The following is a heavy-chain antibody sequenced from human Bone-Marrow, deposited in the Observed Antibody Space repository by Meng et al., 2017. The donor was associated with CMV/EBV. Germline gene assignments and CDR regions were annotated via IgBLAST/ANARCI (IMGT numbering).Heavy chain of an antibody. V-gene: IGHV1-3*02. Sequence: ASVKVSCKASGYTFTCYAMHWVRQAPGQRLEWMGWSNAGNGNTKYSQEFQGRVTITRDTSASTAYMELSSLRSEDMAVYYCARERERYCSSTSCYGNAFAIWGQRPMVTV. CDR2: SNAGNGNT. CDR3: ARERERYCSSTSCYGNAFAI. CDR1: GYTFTCYA. D-gene: IGHD2-2*01. J-gene: IGHJ3*02.